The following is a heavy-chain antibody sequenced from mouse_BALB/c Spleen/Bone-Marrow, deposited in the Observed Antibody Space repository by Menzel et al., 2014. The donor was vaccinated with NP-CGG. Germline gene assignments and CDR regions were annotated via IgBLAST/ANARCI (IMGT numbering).Heavy chain of an antibody. Sequence: QVQLQQSGAELVRPGSSVKISCKASGYAFSDYWMNWVKPRPGQGLEWIGQIYPGDGDTNYIGKFKGKATLTADKSSSTAYMQLSSLTSEDSAVYFCARETYGNAWFAYWGQGTLVTVSA. J-gene: IGHJ3*01. V-gene: IGHV1-80*01. CDR1: GYAFSDYW. D-gene: IGHD2-1*01. CDR2: IYPGDGDT. CDR3: ARETYGNAWFAY.